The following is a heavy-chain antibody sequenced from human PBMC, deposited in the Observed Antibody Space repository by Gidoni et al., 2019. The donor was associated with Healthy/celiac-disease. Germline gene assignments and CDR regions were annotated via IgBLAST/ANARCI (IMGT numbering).Heavy chain of an antibody. D-gene: IGHD5-18*01. CDR3: ARGGLGIQLLLGDY. CDR1: GVTFSSDA. Sequence: QVQLVESGGGVVQPGRSRRLACAANGVTFSSDAMHWVRQAPGKGLELVAVISYDGSNKYYADSVKCRFTSSRYNSKNTLYLQLNSLRAEDTAVYYCARGGLGIQLLLGDYWGQGTLVTVSS. CDR2: ISYDGSNK. V-gene: IGHV3-30*04. J-gene: IGHJ4*02.